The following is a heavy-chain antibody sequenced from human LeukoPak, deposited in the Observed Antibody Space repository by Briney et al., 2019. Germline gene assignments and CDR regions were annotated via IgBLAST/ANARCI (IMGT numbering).Heavy chain of an antibody. CDR3: ARDRYYYDSSGYGSRGFDY. CDR2: IYYSGST. V-gene: IGHV4-39*07. J-gene: IGHJ4*02. CDR1: GGSISSSSYY. Sequence: PSETLSLTCTVSGGSISSSSYYWGWIRQPPGKGLEWIGSIYYSGSTYYNPSLKSRVTISVDTSKNQFSLKLSSVTAADTAVYYCARDRYYYDSSGYGSRGFDYWGQGTLVTVSS. D-gene: IGHD3-22*01.